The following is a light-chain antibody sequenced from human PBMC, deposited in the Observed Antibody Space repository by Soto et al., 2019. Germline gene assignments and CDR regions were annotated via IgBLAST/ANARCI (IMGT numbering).Light chain of an antibody. CDR1: QSINNW. J-gene: IGKJ1*01. CDR2: KAS. V-gene: IGKV1-5*03. CDR3: QQYECFPRK. Sequence: DIQMTQSPSTLSESVGDRVTITCRASQSINNWLAWYQQKPGKAPKLFIFKASTLEIGVPSRFSGSGSGTEFTLSISSLQPDDFATYFCQQYECFPRKFGQGTKVEIK.